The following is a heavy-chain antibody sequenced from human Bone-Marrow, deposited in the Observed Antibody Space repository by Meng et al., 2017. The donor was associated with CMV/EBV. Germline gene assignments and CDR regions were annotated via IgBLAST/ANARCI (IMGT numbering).Heavy chain of an antibody. CDR2: IRYDGSNK. Sequence: GGSLRLSCAASGFTFSSYGMHWVRQAPGKGLEWVAFIRYDGSNKYYADSVKGRFTISRDNSKNTLYLQMNSLRAEDTAVYYCARVGFHSSSLLSGAFDIWGQGTMVTVSS. CDR3: ARVGFHSSSLLSGAFDI. D-gene: IGHD6-6*01. CDR1: GFTFSSYG. J-gene: IGHJ3*02. V-gene: IGHV3-30*02.